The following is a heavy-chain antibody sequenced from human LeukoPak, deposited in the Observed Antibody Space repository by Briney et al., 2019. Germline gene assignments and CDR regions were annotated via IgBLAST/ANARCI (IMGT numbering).Heavy chain of an antibody. CDR3: ARVGTSYYGMDV. V-gene: IGHV3-21*01. J-gene: IGHJ6*02. Sequence: GGSLRLSCAASGFTFSSYSMNWVRQAPGKGLEWVSSISSSSSYIYYADSVKGRFTISRDNAKNSLYLQMNSLRAEDTAVCYCARVGTSYYGMDVWGQGTTVTVSS. CDR1: GFTFSSYS. D-gene: IGHD2-2*01. CDR2: ISSSSSYI.